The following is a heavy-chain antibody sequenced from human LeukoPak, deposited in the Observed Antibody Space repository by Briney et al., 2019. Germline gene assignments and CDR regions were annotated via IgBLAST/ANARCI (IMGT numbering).Heavy chain of an antibody. V-gene: IGHV3-23*01. CDR3: AKGHGSWYVTFYMDV. CDR2: VSYSGGST. CDR1: GFTFSSYA. J-gene: IGHJ6*03. Sequence: GGSLRLSCAASGFTFSSYAMSWVRQAPGKAREWVSLVSYSGGSTYYADSVKGRFTISRDNSKKTLFLQMNSLRAEDTAVYYCAKGHGSWYVTFYMDVWGKGTTVTVSS. D-gene: IGHD6-13*01.